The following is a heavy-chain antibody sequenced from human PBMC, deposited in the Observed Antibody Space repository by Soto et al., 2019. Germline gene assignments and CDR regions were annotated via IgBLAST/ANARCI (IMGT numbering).Heavy chain of an antibody. V-gene: IGHV3-7*01. CDR1: GFTFGRHW. D-gene: IGHD3-3*01. CDR3: ARDIFGGSYDFCH. J-gene: IGHJ4*02. CDR2: IKEDGSEI. Sequence: GGSLRLSCAGSGFTFGRHWMTWVRQAPGKGLEWVANIKEDGSEIYYVDSVKGRFTISRDNAKNSVYLQMNSLRAGDTAVYYCARDIFGGSYDFCHGGQGTLVTVSS.